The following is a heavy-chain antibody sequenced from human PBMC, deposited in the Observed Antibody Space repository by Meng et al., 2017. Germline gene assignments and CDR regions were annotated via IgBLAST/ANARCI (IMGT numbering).Heavy chain of an antibody. CDR3: ARDYGDPLGFDY. CDR1: SFTCSCNY. J-gene: IGHJ4*02. D-gene: IGHD4-17*01. V-gene: IGHV3-53*01. CDR2: NDGSGKT. Sequence: VVGGGAGGGLPRGWRTLARAWAGLSFTCSCNYWGWVPQATGNGLEWNIVNDGSGKTYFADAVKGLITISRDNSKYTLYLKMNILGAENTAVYCCARDYGDPLGFDYWGQGTLVTVSS.